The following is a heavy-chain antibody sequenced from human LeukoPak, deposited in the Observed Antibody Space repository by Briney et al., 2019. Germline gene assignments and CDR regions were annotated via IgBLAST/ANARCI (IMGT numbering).Heavy chain of an antibody. V-gene: IGHV1-18*01. CDR2: ISAYNGNT. J-gene: IGHJ3*02. Sequence: ASVKVSCKASGYTFTSYGISWVRQAPGQGLEWMGWISAYNGNTNYAQKLQGRVTMTTDTSTSTAYMELRSLRSDDTAVYYCAGHLTRAVWSGNAFDIWGQGTMVTVSS. CDR3: AGHLTRAVWSGNAFDI. CDR1: GYTFTSYG. D-gene: IGHD3-3*01.